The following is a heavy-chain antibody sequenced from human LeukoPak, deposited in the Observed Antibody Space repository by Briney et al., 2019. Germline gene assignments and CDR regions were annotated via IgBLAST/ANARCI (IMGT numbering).Heavy chain of an antibody. V-gene: IGHV1-2*02. CDR1: GYTFTGYY. J-gene: IGHJ4*02. CDR2: ININSDGT. CDR3: ARGLGGYYEDY. D-gene: IGHD3-3*01. Sequence: ASVKVSCKASGYTFTGYYMHWVRQAPGQGLEWMGWININSDGTKYAQKFQGRVTMTRDTSINIAYMELSRLTSDDTAAYYCARGLGGYYEDYWGQGALVGVSS.